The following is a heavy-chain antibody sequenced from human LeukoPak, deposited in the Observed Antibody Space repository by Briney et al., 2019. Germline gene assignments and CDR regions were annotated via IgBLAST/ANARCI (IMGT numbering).Heavy chain of an antibody. J-gene: IGHJ5*02. CDR1: GYTFTSYG. V-gene: IGHV1-18*01. Sequence: ASVKVSCKASGYTFTSYGISWERQAPGQGLEWVGWISAYNGNTNYAQKLQGRVTMTTDTSKRTAYMELRSLRSDDTAVYYCATNGEYCSSTSCWDWFAPWGQGTLVTVSS. CDR2: ISAYNGNT. D-gene: IGHD2-2*01. CDR3: ATNGEYCSSTSCWDWFAP.